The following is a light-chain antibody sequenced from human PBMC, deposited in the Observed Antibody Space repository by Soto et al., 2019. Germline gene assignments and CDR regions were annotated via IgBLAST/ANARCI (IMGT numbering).Light chain of an antibody. CDR2: GAS. J-gene: IGKJ1*01. CDR1: QSVSSN. Sequence: EIVMTQSPATLSVSPGERATLSCRASQSVSSNLAWYQQKPGQAPRLLIYGASTRATGIPARFSGSRSGTEFTLTICCLQSEDFAVYYCKPYNNCPPWTFGQGTEVDIK. V-gene: IGKV3-15*01. CDR3: KPYNNCPPWT.